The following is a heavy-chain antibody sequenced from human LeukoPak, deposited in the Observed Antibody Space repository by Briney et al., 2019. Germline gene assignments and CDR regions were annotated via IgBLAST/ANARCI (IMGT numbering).Heavy chain of an antibody. J-gene: IGHJ4*02. CDR2: IYYSGST. Sequence: PSETLSLTCTVSGGSISSYYWSWIRQPPGKGLEWIGYIYYSGSTNYNPSLKSPVTISVDTSKNQFSLKLSSVTAADTAVYYCARAAYGGNPSDFDFWGQGTLVTVSS. D-gene: IGHD4-23*01. CDR1: GGSISSYY. V-gene: IGHV4-59*01. CDR3: ARAAYGGNPSDFDF.